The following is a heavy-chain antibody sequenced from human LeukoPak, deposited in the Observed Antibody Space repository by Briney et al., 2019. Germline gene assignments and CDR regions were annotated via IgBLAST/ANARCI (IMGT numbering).Heavy chain of an antibody. CDR1: GYTFTSYA. Sequence: ASVKVSCKASGYTFTSYAMHWVRQAPGQRPEWMGWINAGNGDTKYSQKFQGRVTITRDTSASTAYMELSSLRSEDTAVYDCARVRFLRNSNDPFYWGQGTLVTVSS. V-gene: IGHV1-3*01. D-gene: IGHD4-11*01. CDR2: INAGNGDT. CDR3: ARVRFLRNSNDPFY. J-gene: IGHJ4*02.